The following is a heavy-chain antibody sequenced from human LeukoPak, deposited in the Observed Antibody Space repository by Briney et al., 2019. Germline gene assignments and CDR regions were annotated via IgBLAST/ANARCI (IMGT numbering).Heavy chain of an antibody. D-gene: IGHD1-26*01. J-gene: IGHJ4*02. CDR2: INPNSGDT. CDR1: GYTFTVYY. Sequence: ASVTVSFKASGYTFTVYYIHWVRQAPGQGLEWMGWINPNSGDTHCAQKFQGRVTMTRDTSISTAYMELSRLRSDDTAMYYCARGSTVGATESLGFDYWGQGTPVTVSS. V-gene: IGHV1-2*02. CDR3: ARGSTVGATESLGFDY.